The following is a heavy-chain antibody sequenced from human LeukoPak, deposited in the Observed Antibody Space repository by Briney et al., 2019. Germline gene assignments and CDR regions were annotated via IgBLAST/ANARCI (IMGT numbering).Heavy chain of an antibody. Sequence: GGSLRLSCAASGFTFSSHWMHWVRHAPGKGLVGVSHIKSDGSGTSYADSVKGRFTISRDNAKNTLYLQMDSLRDEDTAVYYCARDKNYYESGGFYYKPGFDCWGQGTLVTVSS. V-gene: IGHV3-74*01. CDR2: IKSDGSGT. D-gene: IGHD3-22*01. J-gene: IGHJ4*02. CDR1: GFTFSSHW. CDR3: ARDKNYYESGGFYYKPGFDC.